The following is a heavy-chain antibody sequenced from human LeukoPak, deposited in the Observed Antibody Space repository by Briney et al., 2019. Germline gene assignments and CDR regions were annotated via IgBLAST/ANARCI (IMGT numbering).Heavy chain of an antibody. V-gene: IGHV4-59*01. CDR2: IYYSGST. CDR1: GGSISSYY. D-gene: IGHD6-6*01. Sequence: SETLSLTCTVSGGSISSYYWSWIRQPPGKGLEWIGYIYYSGSTNYNPSLKSRVTISVDTSKNQFSLKLSSVTAADTAVYYCARGFVSYYYMDVWGKGTTVTVS. CDR3: ARGFVSYYYMDV. J-gene: IGHJ6*03.